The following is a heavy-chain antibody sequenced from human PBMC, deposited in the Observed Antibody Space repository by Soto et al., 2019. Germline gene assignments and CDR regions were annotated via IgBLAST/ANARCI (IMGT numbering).Heavy chain of an antibody. Sequence: PSETLSLTCTVSGSSISGYYWSWIRKSPGKGLEWIGYMYNTGSTVYNPSFKSRVTISVDTSKNQFSLKLNSVTAADTAVYYCARDLWGYCGTDCYPLDVWGQGTTVTVS. J-gene: IGHJ6*02. CDR2: MYNTGST. CDR1: GSSISGYY. CDR3: ARDLWGYCGTDCYPLDV. D-gene: IGHD2-21*02. V-gene: IGHV4-59*01.